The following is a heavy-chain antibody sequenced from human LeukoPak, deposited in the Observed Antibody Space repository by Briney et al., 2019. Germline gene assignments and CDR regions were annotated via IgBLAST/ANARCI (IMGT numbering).Heavy chain of an antibody. D-gene: IGHD2-15*01. CDR1: GFTFSDFW. V-gene: IGHV3-74*01. J-gene: IGHJ4*02. CDR2: INSGGTVT. Sequence: GGSLRLSCAASGFTFSDFWMHWVRQAPGKGLVWVSRINSGGTVTNYADSVKGRLTISRDNSKNTVYLQMNSLRVEDTAVYYCARSSRGVVAHPDYWGQGTLVTVSS. CDR3: ARSSRGVVAHPDY.